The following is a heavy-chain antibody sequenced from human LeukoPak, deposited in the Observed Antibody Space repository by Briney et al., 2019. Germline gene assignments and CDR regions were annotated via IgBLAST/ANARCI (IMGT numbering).Heavy chain of an antibody. J-gene: IGHJ4*02. Sequence: SETLSLTCAVYGGSFSGYYWSWIRQPSGKGLEWIGEINHSGSTNYNPSLKSRVTISVDTSKNQFSLKLSSVTAADTAVYYCASRGFSITMIDGETPFDYWGQGTLVTVSS. D-gene: IGHD3-22*01. CDR3: ASRGFSITMIDGETPFDY. CDR1: GGSFSGYY. CDR2: INHSGST. V-gene: IGHV4-34*01.